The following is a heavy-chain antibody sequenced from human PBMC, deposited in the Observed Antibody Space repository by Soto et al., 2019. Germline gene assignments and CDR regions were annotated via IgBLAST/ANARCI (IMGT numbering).Heavy chain of an antibody. J-gene: IGHJ5*02. CDR2: ISGSGGST. V-gene: IGHV3-23*01. CDR3: AKGVLVQLSQNWFDP. D-gene: IGHD3-16*02. Sequence: GGSLRLSCAASGFTFSSYAMSWVRQAPGKGLEWVSAISGSGGSTYYADSVKGRFTISRDNSKNTLYLQMNSLRAEDTAVYYCAKGVLVQLSQNWFDPWGQGTLVTVSS. CDR1: GFTFSSYA.